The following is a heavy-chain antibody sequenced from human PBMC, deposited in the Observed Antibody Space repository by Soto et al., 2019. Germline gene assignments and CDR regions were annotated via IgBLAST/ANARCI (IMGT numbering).Heavy chain of an antibody. CDR2: IYYSGST. J-gene: IGHJ4*02. Sequence: QVQLQESGPGLVKPSQTLSLTCTVSGGSISSGDYYWSWIRQPPGKGLEWIGYIYYSGSTYFNPSLTGRVTTSVDTSKNQFSLKLGSVNAADTAVYYCARERGYSYGYPHFDYWVQGTLVTVSS. V-gene: IGHV4-30-4*01. CDR1: GGSISSGDYY. D-gene: IGHD5-18*01. CDR3: ARERGYSYGYPHFDY.